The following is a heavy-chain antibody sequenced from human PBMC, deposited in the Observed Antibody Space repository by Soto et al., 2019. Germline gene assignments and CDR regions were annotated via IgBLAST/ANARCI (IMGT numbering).Heavy chain of an antibody. CDR1: GFTFSSYA. J-gene: IGHJ4*02. V-gene: IGHV3-23*01. D-gene: IGHD2-15*01. CDR3: AKEDCSGGSCYSARGYFDY. CDR2: ISGSGGST. Sequence: EVQLLESGGGLVQPGGSLRLSCAASGFTFSSYAMSWIRQAPGKGLEWVSAISGSGGSTYYADSVKGRFTISRDNSKNTLYLQMNSLRAEDTAVYYCAKEDCSGGSCYSARGYFDYWGQGTLVTVSS.